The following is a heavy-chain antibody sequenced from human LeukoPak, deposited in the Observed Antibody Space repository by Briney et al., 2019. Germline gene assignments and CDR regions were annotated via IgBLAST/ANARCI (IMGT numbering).Heavy chain of an antibody. CDR1: GFTFNAYS. CDR3: ARGRGYCTGVSCDIDY. V-gene: IGHV3-48*04. J-gene: IGHJ4*02. D-gene: IGHD2-8*02. Sequence: GGSLRLSCAASGFTFNAYSMNWVRQAPGKGLEWVSNIISRGDTTHYAASVKGRFTISRDNAKDSVFLHLNSLRGDDTAVYYCARGRGYCTGVSCDIDYWGQGTLVTVSS. CDR2: IISRGDTT.